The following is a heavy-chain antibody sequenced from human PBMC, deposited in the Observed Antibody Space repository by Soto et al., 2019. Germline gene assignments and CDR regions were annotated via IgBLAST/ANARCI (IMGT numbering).Heavy chain of an antibody. CDR3: ARESIAAAGIPNNY. CDR1: GFTFSNYG. V-gene: IGHV3-30*03. D-gene: IGHD6-13*01. J-gene: IGHJ4*02. CDR2: ISSNGNST. Sequence: GGSLRLSCAASGFTFSNYGMHWVRQAPGKGLEWVSTISSNGNSTYYAGSVKGRFTISRDNSKNTLNLQMNSLRAEDTAVYYCARESIAAAGIPNNYWGQGTRVTVSS.